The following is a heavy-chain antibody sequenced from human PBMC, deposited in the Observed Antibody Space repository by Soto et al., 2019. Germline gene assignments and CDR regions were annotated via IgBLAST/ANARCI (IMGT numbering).Heavy chain of an antibody. CDR2: ISYDGSNK. CDR3: AKDEGIVVVPGSTPPYYYGMDV. J-gene: IGHJ6*02. CDR1: GFTFSSYG. V-gene: IGHV3-30*18. Sequence: GGSLRLSCAASGFTFSSYGMHWVSQAPGKGLEWVAVISYDGSNKYYADSVKGRFTISRDNSKNTLYLQMNSLRAEDTAVYYCAKDEGIVVVPGSTPPYYYGMDVWGQGTTVTVSS. D-gene: IGHD2-2*01.